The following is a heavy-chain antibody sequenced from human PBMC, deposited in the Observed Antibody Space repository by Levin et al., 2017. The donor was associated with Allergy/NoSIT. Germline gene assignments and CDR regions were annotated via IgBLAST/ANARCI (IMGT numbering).Heavy chain of an antibody. V-gene: IGHV3-53*01. CDR1: GFTISSNY. CDR3: ARVAATTGYGMDV. Sequence: GGSLRLSCAASGFTISSNYMSWVRQAPGKGLEWVSVIYSGGSTYYADSVKGRFTISRDNSKNTLYLQMNSLRAEDTAVYYCARVAATTGYGMDVWGQGTTVTVSS. CDR2: IYSGGST. J-gene: IGHJ6*02. D-gene: IGHD4-17*01.